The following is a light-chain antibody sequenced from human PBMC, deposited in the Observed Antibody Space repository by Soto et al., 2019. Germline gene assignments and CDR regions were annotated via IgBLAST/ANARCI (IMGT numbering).Light chain of an antibody. Sequence: EILMTQSPATVSVSPGDRATXSCRASQSVISIFAWYKQKPGEATRLLIYGAYPRATGIPDRVRGSGSGTEFTLTICSLQTEEFAEHHCHEYNICTLTFGRGTKVDIK. V-gene: IGKV3-15*01. CDR1: QSVISI. J-gene: IGKJ1*01. CDR2: GAY. CDR3: HEYNICTLT.